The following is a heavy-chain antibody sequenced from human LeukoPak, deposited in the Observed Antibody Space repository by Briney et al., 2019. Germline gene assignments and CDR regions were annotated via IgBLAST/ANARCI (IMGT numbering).Heavy chain of an antibody. CDR1: GFTFSSYG. CDR2: IWYDGSNK. D-gene: IGHD5-18*01. J-gene: IGHJ4*02. CDR3: ARGPDTATIDY. V-gene: IGHV3-33*01. Sequence: GGSLRLSCAASGFTFSSYGMHWVRQAPGKGLEWVAVIWYDGSNKYYADSVEGRFTISRDNSKNTLYLQMNSLRAEDTAVYYCARGPDTATIDYWGQGTLVTVSS.